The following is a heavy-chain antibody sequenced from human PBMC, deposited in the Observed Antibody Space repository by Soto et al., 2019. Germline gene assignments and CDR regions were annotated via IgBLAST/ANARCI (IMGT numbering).Heavy chain of an antibody. CDR2: ILSGGDT. D-gene: IGHD3-10*01. J-gene: IGHJ4*02. Sequence: PGGSLRLSCAASGFTVSSGYMSWVRQAPGMGLEWVSVILSGGDTYYADSVKGRFTVSRDNSQNTVYLQMNSLRGVDTATYYCARGYWRFGESYYFDYWGQGSLVTVSS. CDR1: GFTVSSGY. V-gene: IGHV3-53*01. CDR3: ARGYWRFGESYYFDY.